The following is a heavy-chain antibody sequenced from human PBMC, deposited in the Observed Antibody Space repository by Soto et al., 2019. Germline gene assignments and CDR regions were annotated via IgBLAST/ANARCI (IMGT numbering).Heavy chain of an antibody. V-gene: IGHV3-74*03. D-gene: IGHD1-1*01. CDR2: ISDDGKNT. J-gene: IGHJ4*02. CDR3: TRGARPSSIGTGAY. Sequence: EVQLEQSGGGLVQPGESLRLSCAASGFVFSVYYMHWVRHVPGKAPVWVARISDDGKNTTYADSVKGRFTISRDNAKDTLYLQMSNLRPEDTAVYYCTRGARPSSIGTGAYWGRGTQVTVSS. CDR1: GFVFSVYY.